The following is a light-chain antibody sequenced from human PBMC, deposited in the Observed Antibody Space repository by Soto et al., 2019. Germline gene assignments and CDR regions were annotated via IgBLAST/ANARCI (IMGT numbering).Light chain of an antibody. CDR2: DAS. CDR1: QSISSY. V-gene: IGKV3-11*01. Sequence: EIVLTQSPDTLSLSPGDRATLSCRVSQSISSYLAWYQQKPGQSPRLLIYDASNRATGIPARFSGSGSGTDFTLTISSLEPEDFAVYYCQQRSNWPRTFGQGTKVDIK. J-gene: IGKJ1*01. CDR3: QQRSNWPRT.